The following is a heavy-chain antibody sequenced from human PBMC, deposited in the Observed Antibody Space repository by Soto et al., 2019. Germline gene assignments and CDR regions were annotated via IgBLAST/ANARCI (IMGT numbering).Heavy chain of an antibody. V-gene: IGHV4-34*01. CDR2: INHSGTT. CDR3: ARRGPVGRLLELLSPGGMDV. Sequence: PSETLSLTCAVYGGSFSRYFWDWIRQPPGKGLEWIGEINHSGTTHYNPSLKSRDTISVDTSKNQFSLKLTSVTAADTAEYACARRGPVGRLLELLSPGGMDVWRQGTTGTV. CDR1: GGSFSRYF. J-gene: IGHJ6*02. D-gene: IGHD3-3*01.